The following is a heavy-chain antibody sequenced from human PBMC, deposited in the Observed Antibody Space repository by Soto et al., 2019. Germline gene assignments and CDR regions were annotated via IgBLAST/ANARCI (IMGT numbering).Heavy chain of an antibody. CDR1: GYTFTSYG. Sequence: ASVKVSCKASGYTFTSYGISWVLQAPGQGLEWMGWISAYNGNTNYAQKLQGRVTMTTDTSTSTAYMELRSLRSDDTAVYYCARDRSSIAAAGDAFDIWGQGTMVTVSS. D-gene: IGHD6-13*01. J-gene: IGHJ3*02. CDR2: ISAYNGNT. V-gene: IGHV1-18*01. CDR3: ARDRSSIAAAGDAFDI.